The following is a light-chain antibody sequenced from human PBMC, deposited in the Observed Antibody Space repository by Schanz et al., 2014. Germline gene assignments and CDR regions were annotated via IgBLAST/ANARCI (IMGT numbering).Light chain of an antibody. Sequence: QSVLTQPPSASGTPGQRVTISCSGSSSNIGSNPVNWYQQLPRAAPTLLIYTSDQRPSGVPDRFSGSKSGTSASLAISGLQSEDEAHYYCAAWDDSLNGLLFGGGTKLTVL. V-gene: IGLV1-44*01. CDR2: TSD. CDR1: SSNIGSNP. J-gene: IGLJ2*01. CDR3: AAWDDSLNGLL.